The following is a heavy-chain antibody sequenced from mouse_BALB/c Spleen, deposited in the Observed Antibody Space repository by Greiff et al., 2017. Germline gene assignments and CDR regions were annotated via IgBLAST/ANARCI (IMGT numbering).Heavy chain of an antibody. CDR1: GYTFTSYW. V-gene: IGHV1-7*01. CDR3: ARSRYGSSFDY. CDR2: INPSTGYT. D-gene: IGHD1-1*01. J-gene: IGHJ2*01. Sequence: QVQLQQSGAELAKPGASVKMSYKASGYTFTSYWMHWVKQRPGQGLEWIGYINPSTGYTEYNQKFKDKATLTADKSSSTAYMQLSSLTSEDSAVYYCARSRYGSSFDYWGQGTTLTVSS.